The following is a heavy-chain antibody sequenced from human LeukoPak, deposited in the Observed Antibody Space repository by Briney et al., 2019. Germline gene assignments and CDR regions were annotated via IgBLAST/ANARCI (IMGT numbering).Heavy chain of an antibody. J-gene: IGHJ5*02. D-gene: IGHD1-7*01. CDR3: GRRGWNYVRGWFDP. CDR1: GHPISSYY. CDR2: IYTSGRA. Sequence: SETLSLTCTVSGHPISSYYWSCTRQPRAEELVGIGYIYTSGRANYNPSLKMRVTISVDTSKKQFSLKLSSVTAADTAVYYCGRRGWNYVRGWFDPWGQGALVTVSS. V-gene: IGHV4-4*09.